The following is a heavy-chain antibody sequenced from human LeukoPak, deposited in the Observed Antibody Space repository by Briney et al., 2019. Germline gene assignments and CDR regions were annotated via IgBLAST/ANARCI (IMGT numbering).Heavy chain of an antibody. J-gene: IGHJ4*02. Sequence: GGSLRLSCAASGFTFSSYAMSWVRQAPGKGLEWVSGSGGSTSYADSVQGRFTISRDNSKDTLYLQMSSLRAEDTAVYYCAKGQSTAGRYCFDYWGQGTLVTVSS. CDR1: GFTFSSYA. CDR3: AKGQSTAGRYCFDY. V-gene: IGHV3-23*01. CDR2: SGGST. D-gene: IGHD4-17*01.